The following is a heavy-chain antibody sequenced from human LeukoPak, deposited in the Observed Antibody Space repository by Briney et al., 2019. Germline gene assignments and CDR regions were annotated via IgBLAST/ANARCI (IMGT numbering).Heavy chain of an antibody. CDR2: IIGSGGST. D-gene: IGHD3-3*02. V-gene: IGHV3-23*01. J-gene: IGHJ4*02. Sequence: GGALRLSCAASGFTFSSYAMSWVRQAPGKGLEWVSAIIGSGGSTYYADSVKGRFTISRHNSKNTLYLQMNSLRAEDTAVYYCATWGHFWSGYYLFDYWGQGTLVTVSS. CDR3: ATWGHFWSGYYLFDY. CDR1: GFTFSSYA.